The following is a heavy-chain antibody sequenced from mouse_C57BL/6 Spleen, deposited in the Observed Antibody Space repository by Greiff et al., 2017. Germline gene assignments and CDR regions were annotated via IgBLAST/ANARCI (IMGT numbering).Heavy chain of an antibody. CDR3: ATIYYGILYAMDY. Sequence: VHLVESGPGLVAPSQSLSITCTVSGFSLTSYAISWVRQPPGKGLEWLGVIWTGGGTNYNSALKSRLSISKDNSKSQVFLKMNSLQTDDTARYYCATIYYGILYAMDYWGQGTSVTVSS. CDR2: IWTGGGT. J-gene: IGHJ4*01. V-gene: IGHV2-9-1*01. D-gene: IGHD2-1*01. CDR1: GFSLTSYA.